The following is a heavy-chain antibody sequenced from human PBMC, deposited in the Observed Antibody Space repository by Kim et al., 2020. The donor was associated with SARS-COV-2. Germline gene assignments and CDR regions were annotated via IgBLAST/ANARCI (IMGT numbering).Heavy chain of an antibody. CDR3: ARVVDPNRGRSGYYLGNAFDI. V-gene: IGHV4-31*03. CDR1: GGSISSGGYY. J-gene: IGHJ3*02. D-gene: IGHD3-22*01. CDR2: IYYSGST. Sequence: SETLSLTCTVSGGSISSGGYYWSWIRQHPGKGLEWIGYIYYSGSTYYNPSLKSRVTISVDTSKNQFSLKLSSVTAADTAVYYCARVVDPNRGRSGYYLGNAFDIWGQGTMVTVSS.